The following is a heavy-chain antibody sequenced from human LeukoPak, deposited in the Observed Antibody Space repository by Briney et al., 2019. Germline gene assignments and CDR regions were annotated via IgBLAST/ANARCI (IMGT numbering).Heavy chain of an antibody. Sequence: PSETLSLTFTVSGGSISSGSYYWSWIRQPPGKGLEWIGYIYYSGSTKYNPSLKSRVTISLDTSKNQFSLKLNSVTATDTAVYYCAREARLRNDAFDVWGQGTLVTVSS. CDR1: GGSISSGSYY. D-gene: IGHD5-12*01. CDR2: IYYSGST. CDR3: AREARLRNDAFDV. J-gene: IGHJ3*01. V-gene: IGHV4-61*01.